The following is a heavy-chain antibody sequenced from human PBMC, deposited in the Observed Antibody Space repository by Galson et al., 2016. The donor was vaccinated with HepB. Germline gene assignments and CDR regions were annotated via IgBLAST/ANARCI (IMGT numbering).Heavy chain of an antibody. CDR1: GFTFSRYG. V-gene: IGHV3-30*18. J-gene: IGHJ6*02. Sequence: SLRLSCAASGFTFSRYGMHWVRQAPGKGLEWVAVISYDGTKKYYADSVKGRFTISRDNSKNTLYLQMNSLRAEDMAVYYCAKDQRAVAAYYYYGMDVWGQGTTVTVSS. CDR3: AKDQRAVAAYYYYGMDV. D-gene: IGHD6-19*01. CDR2: ISYDGTKK.